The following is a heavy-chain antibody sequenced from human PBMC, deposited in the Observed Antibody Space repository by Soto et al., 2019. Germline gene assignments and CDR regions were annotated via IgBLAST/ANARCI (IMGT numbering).Heavy chain of an antibody. D-gene: IGHD4-17*01. J-gene: IGHJ4*02. CDR1: GGSISSYY. V-gene: IGHV4-59*01. CDR2: IYYSGST. Sequence: QVQLQESGPGLVKPSETLSLTCTVSGGSISSYYWSWIRQPPGKGLEWIGYIYYSGSTNSNPSLRGGTTIAVDTSKNQFALKLSSVTAADTAVYYCARGYGDYVSDYWGQGTLVTVTS. CDR3: ARGYGDYVSDY.